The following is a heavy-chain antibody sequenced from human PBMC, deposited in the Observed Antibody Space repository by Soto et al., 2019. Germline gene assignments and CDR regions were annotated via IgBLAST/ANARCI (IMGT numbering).Heavy chain of an antibody. CDR2: IYYSGST. D-gene: IGHD3-9*01. Sequence: QVQLQESGPGLVKPSETLSLTCTVSGGSISSYYWSWIRQPPGKGLEWMGYIYYSGSTNYNTSLKSRVTISVDTSKNQFSLKLSSVTAADTAVYYCARGDILTLHYYMDVWGKGTTVTVSS. CDR3: ARGDILTLHYYMDV. CDR1: GGSISSYY. J-gene: IGHJ6*03. V-gene: IGHV4-59*01.